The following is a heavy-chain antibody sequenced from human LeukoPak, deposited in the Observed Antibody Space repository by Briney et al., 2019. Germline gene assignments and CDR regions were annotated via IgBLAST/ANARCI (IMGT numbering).Heavy chain of an antibody. J-gene: IGHJ4*02. CDR1: GFTFSNYA. CDR3: AKDLNYGFDS. Sequence: GGSLRLSCAASGFTFSNYAMSWVRQAPGKGLEWVSGISGSGGSTYYVDSVKGRFTISRDYSKNTLYLQMNSLRAEDTAVYYCAKDLNYGFDSWGQGTLVTVSS. V-gene: IGHV3-23*01. CDR2: ISGSGGST. D-gene: IGHD3-10*01.